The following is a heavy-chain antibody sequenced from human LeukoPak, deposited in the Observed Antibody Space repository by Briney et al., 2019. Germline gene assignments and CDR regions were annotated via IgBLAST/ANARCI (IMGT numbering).Heavy chain of an antibody. CDR3: ARLIRYSYGSGDAFDI. J-gene: IGHJ3*02. D-gene: IGHD5-18*01. Sequence: GGSVKVTCKACGGTFSSYSSSWMRQAPAQGVEWMGGIIPIFGTANYAQKFQGRVTITADESTSTAYMELSSLRSEDTAVYYCARLIRYSYGSGDAFDIWGKGTMGTVSS. CDR2: IIPIFGTA. CDR1: GGTFSSYS. V-gene: IGHV1-69*13.